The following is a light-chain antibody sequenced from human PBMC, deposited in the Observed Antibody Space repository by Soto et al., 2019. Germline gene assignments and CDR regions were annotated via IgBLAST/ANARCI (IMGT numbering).Light chain of an antibody. CDR2: DAS. V-gene: IGKV3-11*01. CDR3: QQRSNWPIT. J-gene: IGKJ5*01. Sequence: EIVLTQSPATLSLSPGERATLSCRASQSVSSYLAWYQQKPGQAPRLLIYDASNRATGTPARFSGSGSGTDFTLTISSLEPEEFAVYYCQQRSNWPITFGQGTRLEIK. CDR1: QSVSSY.